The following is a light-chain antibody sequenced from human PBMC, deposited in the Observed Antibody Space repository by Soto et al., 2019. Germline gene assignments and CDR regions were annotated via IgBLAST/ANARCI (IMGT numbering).Light chain of an antibody. CDR2: EDD. V-gene: IGLV6-57*02. J-gene: IGLJ2*01. CDR3: QSHDSTNVV. Sequence: NFMLTQSHSVSASPGKTVTISCTGSGGSIATNYVQWHQQRPGSAPTTVIYEDDKRPSGVPDRFSGSIDRSSNSASLIISGLKTEDEADYYCQSHDSTNVVFGRGTKLTVL. CDR1: GGSIATNY.